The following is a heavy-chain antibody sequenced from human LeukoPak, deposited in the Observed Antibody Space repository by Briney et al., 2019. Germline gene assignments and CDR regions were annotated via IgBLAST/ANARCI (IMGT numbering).Heavy chain of an antibody. CDR2: INPGGDNT. V-gene: IGHV1-46*01. CDR1: GDTFTSYY. Sequence: GASVKVSCKASGDTFTSYYMHWVRQAPGQGLEWMGLINPGGDNTNYAQNFQGRVTMTSDTSARTVYMELSSLRSEDTAIYYCARIRDGYNDAYDIWGQGTVVTVPS. J-gene: IGHJ3*02. D-gene: IGHD5-24*01. CDR3: ARIRDGYNDAYDI.